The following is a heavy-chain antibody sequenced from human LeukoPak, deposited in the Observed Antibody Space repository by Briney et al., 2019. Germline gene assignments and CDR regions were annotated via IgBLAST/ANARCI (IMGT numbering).Heavy chain of an antibody. D-gene: IGHD3-22*01. CDR1: GFTFSNFA. CDR2: IGSDSGAI. CDR3: AKSPYYESSGDAFEI. Sequence: GSLRLSCVASGFTFSNFAMIWVRQAPGKGLEWVSVIGSDSGAIQYADSVKGRFTISRDNSKNTLYLQMNNLRADDTAVYFCAKSPYYESSGDAFEIWGQGTLVSVSS. J-gene: IGHJ3*02. V-gene: IGHV3-23*01.